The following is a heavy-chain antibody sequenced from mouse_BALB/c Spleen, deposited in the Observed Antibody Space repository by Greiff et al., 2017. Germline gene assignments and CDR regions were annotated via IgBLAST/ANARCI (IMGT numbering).Heavy chain of an antibody. J-gene: IGHJ1*01. D-gene: IGHD1-2*01. CDR3: ASLHYYRDFDV. CDR1: GYTFTSYW. CDR2: INPSTGYT. V-gene: IGHV1-7*01. Sequence: QVQLQQSGAELAKPGASVKMSCKASGYTFTSYWMHWVKQRPGQGLEWIGYINPSTGYTEYNQKFKDKATLTADKSSSTAYMQLSSLTSEDSAVYYCASLHYYRDFDVWGAGTTVTVSA.